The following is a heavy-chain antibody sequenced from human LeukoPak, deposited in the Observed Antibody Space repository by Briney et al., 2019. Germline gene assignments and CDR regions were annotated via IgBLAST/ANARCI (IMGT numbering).Heavy chain of an antibody. CDR1: GYRFTTYW. D-gene: IGHD5-12*01. V-gene: IGHV5-51*01. CDR2: IYPGDSDT. CDR3: ARQYSGYDYYFDY. Sequence: GESLKISCKGSGYRFTTYWIGWVRQMPGKGLEWMGIIYPGDSDTKYSPSFQGQVTISADKSISTAYLLWSSLKASDTAMYYCARQYSGYDYYFDYWGQGTLVTVSS. J-gene: IGHJ4*02.